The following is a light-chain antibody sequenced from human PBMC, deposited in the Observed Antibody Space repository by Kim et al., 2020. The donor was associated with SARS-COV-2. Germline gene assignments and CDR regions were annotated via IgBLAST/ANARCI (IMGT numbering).Light chain of an antibody. CDR1: SSNIGSNY. V-gene: IGLV1-47*01. J-gene: IGLJ2*01. CDR3: EAWDDILSGVV. CDR2: RNN. Sequence: ELTQPPSASGTPGQRVTISCSGSSSNIGSNYVYWYQQLPGTAPKLLIYRNNQRPSGVPDRFSGSKSGTSASLAISGLRSEDEAGYYCEAWDDILSGVVFGGGTKLTVL.